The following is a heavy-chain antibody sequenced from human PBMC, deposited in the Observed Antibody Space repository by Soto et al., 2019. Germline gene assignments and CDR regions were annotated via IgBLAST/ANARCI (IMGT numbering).Heavy chain of an antibody. CDR1: GFTFSSYG. Sequence: QVQLVESGGGVVQPGRSLRLSCAASGFTFSSYGMHWVRQAPGKGLEWVAVISYDGSTKYYADSVKGRFTISRDNSKNTLYMQMNSLRAEYKAVYYCAESSTTNSGEWDYFDYWGQGTLVTVSS. V-gene: IGHV3-30*18. CDR2: ISYDGSTK. CDR3: AESSTTNSGEWDYFDY. J-gene: IGHJ4*02. D-gene: IGHD1-26*01.